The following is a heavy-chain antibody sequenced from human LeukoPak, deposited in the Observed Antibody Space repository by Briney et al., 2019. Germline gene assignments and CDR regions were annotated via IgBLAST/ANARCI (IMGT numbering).Heavy chain of an antibody. CDR3: ASDLTVPPYNWFDP. J-gene: IGHJ5*02. CDR2: IYNSGGT. V-gene: IGHV4-4*07. CDR1: GGSIRSSH. D-gene: IGHD7-27*01. Sequence: SETLSLTCTVSGGSIRSSHWSWIRQPAGKGLEWIAIIYNSGGTNYNPSLKSRVTISRDTSEDQFSLTLTSVTAADTAVYYCASDLTVPPYNWFDPWGQGALVTVSS.